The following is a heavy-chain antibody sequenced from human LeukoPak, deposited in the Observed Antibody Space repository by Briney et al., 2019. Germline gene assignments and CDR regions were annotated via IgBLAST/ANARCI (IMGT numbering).Heavy chain of an antibody. CDR1: GFTFSNYG. CDR2: IFPSGGEI. D-gene: IGHD2-8*02. Sequence: GGSLRLSCAASGFTFSNYGMNWVRQAPGKGLEWVSSIFPSGGEIHYADSVRGRFTISRDNSKSTLSLQMNSLRAEDTAIYYCATYRQVLLPFESWGQGTLVTVSS. CDR3: ATYRQVLLPFES. J-gene: IGHJ4*02. V-gene: IGHV3-23*01.